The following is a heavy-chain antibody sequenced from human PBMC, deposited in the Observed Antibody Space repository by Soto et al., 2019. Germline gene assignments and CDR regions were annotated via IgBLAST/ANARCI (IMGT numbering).Heavy chain of an antibody. J-gene: IGHJ6*02. D-gene: IGHD5-12*01. V-gene: IGHV4-4*02. CDR2: IYHSGST. Sequence: PSETLSLTCAVSGDSISRSYWWSWVRQFPGKGLEWIGEIYHSGSTIYNPSLQSRVTLSVDKSKNEFSLKMSSVTAADTAVYYCTRPKNELRFYSYNGIDVWGQGTTVTVS. CDR1: GDSISRSYW. CDR3: TRPKNELRFYSYNGIDV.